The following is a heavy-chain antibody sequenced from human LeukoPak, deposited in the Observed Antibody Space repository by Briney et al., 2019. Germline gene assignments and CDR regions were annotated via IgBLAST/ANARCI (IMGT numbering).Heavy chain of an antibody. CDR3: ARDLELERNRWNYFES. J-gene: IGHJ4*02. V-gene: IGHV4-59*01. CDR2: IHYSGDT. Sequence: SSETLSLTCTVSGCSISSFFWSGLRQPPGKGLEWIGSIHYSGDTKYNPSLKSRVSLSIDTSKQQFSLRLSSVTAADTAVYYCARDLELERNRWNYFESWSQGTLVTVSS. D-gene: IGHD1-1*01. CDR1: GCSISSFF.